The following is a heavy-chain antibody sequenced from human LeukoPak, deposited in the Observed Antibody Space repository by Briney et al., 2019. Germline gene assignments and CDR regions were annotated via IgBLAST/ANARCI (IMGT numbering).Heavy chain of an antibody. D-gene: IGHD3-22*01. V-gene: IGHV4-4*07. J-gene: IGHJ5*02. Sequence: PSETLSLTCTVSGGSISGNFWSWIRQPAGKGLEWIGRIYTSGSTNYNPSLKGRVTMPVDTSKNQFSLKLSSVTAADTAVYYCARDETTYYYDSSVWFDPWGQGTLVTVSS. CDR1: GGSISGNF. CDR3: ARDETTYYYDSSVWFDP. CDR2: IYTSGST.